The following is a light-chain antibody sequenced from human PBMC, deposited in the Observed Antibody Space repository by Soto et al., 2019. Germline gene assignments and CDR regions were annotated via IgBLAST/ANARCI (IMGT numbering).Light chain of an antibody. CDR3: QQYFDNSIT. Sequence: DIVMTQSPDSLAVSLGERVTINCNSIQIVLYSSSNKNYLAWYQQKPRQPPKLLIYWASIRGSGVPDRFSGSGSGTDFTLTISSLQAEDVAVYYCQQYFDNSITFGQGTRLEI. CDR2: WAS. V-gene: IGKV4-1*01. CDR1: QIVLYSSSNKNY. J-gene: IGKJ5*01.